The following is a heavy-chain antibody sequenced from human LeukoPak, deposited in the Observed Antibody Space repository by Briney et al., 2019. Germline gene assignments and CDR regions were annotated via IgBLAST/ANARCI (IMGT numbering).Heavy chain of an antibody. D-gene: IGHD2-15*01. V-gene: IGHV4-34*01. Sequence: SEILSLTCAVYGGXFRGYYWTWIRQPPGRGLEWIAEINDSGYTESSPSLKSRVTTSLDTSKSQLSLRLTSVTAADTAIYYCARSGIVNYYGMDVWGQGITVTVSS. J-gene: IGHJ6*02. CDR1: GGXFRGYY. CDR2: INDSGYT. CDR3: ARSGIVNYYGMDV.